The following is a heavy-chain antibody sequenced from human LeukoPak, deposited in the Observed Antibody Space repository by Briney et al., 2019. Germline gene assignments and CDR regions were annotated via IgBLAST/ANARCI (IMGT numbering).Heavy chain of an antibody. D-gene: IGHD3-10*01. Sequence: PSETLSLTCTVSGDSISSYYWSWIRQPPGKGLEWIGYIYYSGSTNYNPSLKSRVTISVDTSKNQFSLKLSSVTAADTAVYYCAREGTRDPNWFDPWGQGTLVTVSS. CDR1: GDSISSYY. CDR2: IYYSGST. CDR3: AREGTRDPNWFDP. J-gene: IGHJ5*02. V-gene: IGHV4-59*01.